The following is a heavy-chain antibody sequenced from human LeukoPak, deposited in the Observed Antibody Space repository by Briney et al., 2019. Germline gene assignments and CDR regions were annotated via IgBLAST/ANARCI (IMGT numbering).Heavy chain of an antibody. CDR2: IYYSGST. Sequence: SETLSLTCAVSGYSISSGYYWGWIRQPPGKGLEWIGSIYYSGSTYYNPSLKSRVTISVDTSKNQFSLKLSSVTAADTAVYYCARHLGYCSGGSCYSGNYYYYMDVWGKGTTVTVSS. V-gene: IGHV4-38-2*01. CDR3: ARHLGYCSGGSCYSGNYYYYMDV. J-gene: IGHJ6*03. CDR1: GYSISSGYY. D-gene: IGHD2-15*01.